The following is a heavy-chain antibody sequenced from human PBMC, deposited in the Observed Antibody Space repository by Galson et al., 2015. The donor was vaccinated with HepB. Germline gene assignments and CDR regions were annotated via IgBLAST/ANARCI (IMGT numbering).Heavy chain of an antibody. CDR1: GYSFTSYW. CDR2: IYPGDSAT. Sequence: SGAEVKKPGASLKLSCKGSGYSFTSYWIGWVRQMPGKGLEWMGIIYPGDSATRYSPSFQGQVTISADKSISTAYLQWSSLKASDTAMYYCARQEKGRYNWFDPWGQGTLVTVSS. J-gene: IGHJ5*02. V-gene: IGHV5-51*01. CDR3: ARQEKGRYNWFDP.